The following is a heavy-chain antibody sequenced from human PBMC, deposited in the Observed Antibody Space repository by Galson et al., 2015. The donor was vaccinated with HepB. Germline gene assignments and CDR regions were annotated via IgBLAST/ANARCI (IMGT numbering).Heavy chain of an antibody. CDR2: IGVSAGNT. D-gene: IGHD1-1*01. CDR3: AKGTTDIDS. J-gene: IGHJ4*02. V-gene: IGHV3-23*01. CDR1: GLSVKNYG. Sequence: SLRLSCAASGLSVKNYGMTWVRQAPGKGLECVSAIGVSAGNTDYADSAKGRFTISRDNSKNTLYLQMNSLRVEDTALYYCAKGTTDIDSWGQGTQVTVSS.